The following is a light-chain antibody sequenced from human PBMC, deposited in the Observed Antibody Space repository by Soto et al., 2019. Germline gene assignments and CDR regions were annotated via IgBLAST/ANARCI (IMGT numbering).Light chain of an antibody. Sequence: EIVLTQSPGTLSLSPGERATLSCRASQSVSVNSLAWYQQKGGQAPRLLIYAASTRATGVPDRFSGTGSGTDFALTISRLETDDSAVYYCQQYGISLITFGQGTRLEIK. CDR2: AAS. V-gene: IGKV3-20*01. CDR3: QQYGISLIT. CDR1: QSVSVNS. J-gene: IGKJ5*01.